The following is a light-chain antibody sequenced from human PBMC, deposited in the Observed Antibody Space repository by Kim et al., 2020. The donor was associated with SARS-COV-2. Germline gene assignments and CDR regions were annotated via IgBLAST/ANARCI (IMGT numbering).Light chain of an antibody. Sequence: GRSLAIACTGTSSDVGGSKSVSWYQQHPGKAPKLMIYDVTRRPSGVSNRFSGSKSDNTASLTISGLQAEDEADYYCSSFSTISTVIFGGGTQLTVL. CDR3: SSFSTISTVI. CDR2: DVT. V-gene: IGLV2-14*03. J-gene: IGLJ2*01. CDR1: SSDVGGSKS.